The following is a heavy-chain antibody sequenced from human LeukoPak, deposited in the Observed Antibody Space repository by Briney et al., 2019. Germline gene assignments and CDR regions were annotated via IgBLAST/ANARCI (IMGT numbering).Heavy chain of an antibody. D-gene: IGHD4/OR15-4a*01. CDR3: ARELTYADY. Sequence: NSSETLSLTCTVSGGSISSGDYYWSWIRQPPGKGLEWIGYIYYSGSTYYNPSLNSRVTMSVDTSKNQFSLKLSSVTAADTAVYYCARELTYADYWGQGTLVTVSS. V-gene: IGHV4-30-4*01. J-gene: IGHJ4*02. CDR2: IYYSGST. CDR1: GGSISSGDYY.